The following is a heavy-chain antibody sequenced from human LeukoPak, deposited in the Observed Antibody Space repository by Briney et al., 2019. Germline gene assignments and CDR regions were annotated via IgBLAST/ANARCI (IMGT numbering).Heavy chain of an antibody. CDR3: ARDRAAPTWFFDL. Sequence: GGSLRLSCAASGFSFSTYSMNWVRQAPGEGLEWLSYTSGDSNTIYYADSVKGRFTISRDNAKTSLYLQMNTLRDDDTAVYYCARDRAAPTWFFDLWGRGTLVLVSS. V-gene: IGHV3-48*02. J-gene: IGHJ2*01. CDR2: TSGDSNTI. CDR1: GFSFSTYS. D-gene: IGHD2-15*01.